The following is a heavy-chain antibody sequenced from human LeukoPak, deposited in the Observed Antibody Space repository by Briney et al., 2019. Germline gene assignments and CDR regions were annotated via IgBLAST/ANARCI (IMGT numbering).Heavy chain of an antibody. D-gene: IGHD3-10*01. J-gene: IGHJ3*02. CDR1: GDSISSAY. CDR3: AKHYGSGSNDFDI. V-gene: IGHV4-59*01. Sequence: SETLSLTCAVSGDSISSAYWGWIRQSPGKGLEWIGYIYYSGISDYNPSLKSRVTISVDTSKNQFSLKLRSVTAADTAVYYCAKHYGSGSNDFDIWGQGAMVTVS. CDR2: IYYSGIS.